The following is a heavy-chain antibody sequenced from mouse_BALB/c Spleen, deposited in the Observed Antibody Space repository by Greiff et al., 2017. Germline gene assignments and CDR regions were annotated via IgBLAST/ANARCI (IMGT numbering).Heavy chain of an antibody. CDR1: GYSFTSYY. CDR3: ARGNRDYAMDY. CDR2: IDPFNGGT. Sequence: VQLQQSGPELMKPGASVKISCKASGYSFTSYYMHWVKQSHGKSLEWIGYIDPFNGGTSYNQKFKGKATLTVDKSSSTAYMHLSSLTSEDSAVYYCARGNRDYAMDYWGQGTSVTVSS. J-gene: IGHJ4*01. V-gene: IGHV1S135*01. D-gene: IGHD2-1*01.